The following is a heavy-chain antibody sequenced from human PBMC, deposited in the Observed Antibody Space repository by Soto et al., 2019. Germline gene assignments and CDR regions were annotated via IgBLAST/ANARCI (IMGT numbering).Heavy chain of an antibody. J-gene: IGHJ4*02. CDR1: GGSISSNDFY. CDR2: IYYSGST. D-gene: IGHD2-15*01. CDR3: ARGKRSDLSDY. V-gene: IGHV4-61*08. Sequence: SETLSLTCIVSGGSISSNDFYWSWIRQHPGKGLEWIGYIYYSGSTNYNPSLKSRVTISVDTSKNQFSLKLSSVTAADTAVYYCARGKRSDLSDYWGQGTLVTVSS.